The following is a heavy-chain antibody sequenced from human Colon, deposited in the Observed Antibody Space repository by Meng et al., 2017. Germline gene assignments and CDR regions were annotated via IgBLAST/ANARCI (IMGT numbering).Heavy chain of an antibody. D-gene: IGHD2-15*01. CDR3: AREATSGGYPYYFDY. CDR1: GGSLSTYY. Sequence: SETLSLTCTVSGGSLSTYYWSWIRQPAGKGLEWIGRIYTSGDSNYNPSLKSRATLSVDTSKYQFSLKLNSVTAADTAVYYCAREATSGGYPYYFDYWGQGRLVTVSS. J-gene: IGHJ4*02. V-gene: IGHV4-4*07. CDR2: IYTSGDS.